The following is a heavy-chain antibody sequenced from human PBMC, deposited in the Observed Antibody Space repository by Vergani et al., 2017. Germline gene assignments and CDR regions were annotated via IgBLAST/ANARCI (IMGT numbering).Heavy chain of an antibody. Sequence: EVQLLESGGGLVQPGGSLRLSCAASGFTFSSYAMSWVRQAPGKGLEWVSAISGSGGSTYYADSVKGRFTISRDKSKNTLYLQMNSLRAEDTAVYYCAKELTAPVPAASEGLDYWGQGTLVTVSS. J-gene: IGHJ4*02. D-gene: IGHD2-2*01. CDR3: AKELTAPVPAASEGLDY. V-gene: IGHV3-23*01. CDR1: GFTFSSYA. CDR2: ISGSGGST.